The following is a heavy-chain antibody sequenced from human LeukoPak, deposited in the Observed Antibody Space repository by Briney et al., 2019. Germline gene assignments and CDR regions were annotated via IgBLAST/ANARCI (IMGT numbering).Heavy chain of an antibody. J-gene: IGHJ4*02. D-gene: IGHD6-19*01. Sequence: ASVKVSCKASGYTFTNYNIHWVRQATGQGLEWMGWMNPISGIADCAQKFQGRLTMTRNTSISTAYMELSSLRSEDTAIYYCATFSASGWYFFHWGQGTLVTVSS. CDR1: GYTFTNYN. CDR3: ATFSASGWYFFH. V-gene: IGHV1-8*01. CDR2: MNPISGIA.